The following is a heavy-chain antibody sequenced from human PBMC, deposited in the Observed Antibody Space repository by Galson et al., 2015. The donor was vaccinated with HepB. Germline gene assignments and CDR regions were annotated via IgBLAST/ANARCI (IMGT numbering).Heavy chain of an antibody. D-gene: IGHD3-10*01. V-gene: IGHV1-69*13. CDR1: GGTFSSYA. CDR3: ARKTRDTMVRGVKYYYYYYGMDV. CDR2: IIPIFGTA. Sequence: SVKVSCKASGGTFSSYAISWVRQAPGQGLEWMGGIIPIFGTANYEQKFQGRVTITADESTSTAYMELSSLRSEDTAVYYCARKTRDTMVRGVKYYYYYYGMDVWVQGTTVTVSS. J-gene: IGHJ6*02.